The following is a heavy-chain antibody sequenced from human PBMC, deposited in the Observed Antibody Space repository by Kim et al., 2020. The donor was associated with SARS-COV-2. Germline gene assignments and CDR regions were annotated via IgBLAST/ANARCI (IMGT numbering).Heavy chain of an antibody. V-gene: IGHV3-48*02. CDR2: IDKTGSPI. Sequence: GGSLRLSCAASGFTFSGYNMNWVRQAPGKGLEWISYIDKTGSPIYYADSVRGRFTISRDNAENSLYLQMNSLSDEDTAVYYCARALIYCETSNCHSSAYFYYNGMDVWGQGTTVTVSS. CDR1: GFTFSGYN. J-gene: IGHJ6*02. CDR3: ARALIYCETSNCHSSAYFYYNGMDV. D-gene: IGHD2-21*01.